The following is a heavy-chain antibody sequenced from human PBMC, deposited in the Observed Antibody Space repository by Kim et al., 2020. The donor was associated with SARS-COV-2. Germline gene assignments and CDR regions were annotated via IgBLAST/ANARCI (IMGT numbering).Heavy chain of an antibody. Sequence: SETLSLTCTVSGGSVSSGSYYWSWIRQPPGKGLEWIGYIYYSGSTNYNPSLKSRVTISVDTSKNQFSLKLSSVTAADTAVYYCARARTHIVVVVAVTVW. CDR1: GGSVSSGSYY. D-gene: IGHD2-15*01. CDR2: IYYSGST. J-gene: IGHJ3*01. CDR3: ARARTHIVVVVAVTV. V-gene: IGHV4-61*01.